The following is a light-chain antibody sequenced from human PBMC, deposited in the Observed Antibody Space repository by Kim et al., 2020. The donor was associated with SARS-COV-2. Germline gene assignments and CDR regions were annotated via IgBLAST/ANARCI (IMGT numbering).Light chain of an antibody. J-gene: IGLJ2*01. CDR3: QTWDTGIRV. V-gene: IGLV4-69*01. CDR1: SGHSSDA. CDR2: VNNDGSH. Sequence: ASVKLTCTLSSGHSSDAIAWHQQQPEKGPRYLMKVNNDGSHTKGDGIPDRFSGSSSGAERYLTISSLQSEDEADYYCQTWDTGIRVFGGGTQLTVL.